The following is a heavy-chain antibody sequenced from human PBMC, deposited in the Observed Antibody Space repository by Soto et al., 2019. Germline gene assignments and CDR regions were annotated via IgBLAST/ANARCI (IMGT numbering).Heavy chain of an antibody. CDR2: ISYDGSNK. J-gene: IGHJ6*02. V-gene: IGHV3-30*18. CDR1: GFTFSSYG. Sequence: GGSLRLSCAASGFTFSSYGMHWVRQAPGKGLEWAAVISYDGSNKYYADSVKGRFTISRDNSKNTLYLQMNSLRAEDTAVYYCAKAGYCSSTSCYWYYYGMDVWGQGTTVTVSS. D-gene: IGHD2-2*01. CDR3: AKAGYCSSTSCYWYYYGMDV.